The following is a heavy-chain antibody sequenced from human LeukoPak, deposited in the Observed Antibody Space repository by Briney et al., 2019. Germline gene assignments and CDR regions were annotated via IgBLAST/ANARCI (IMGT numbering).Heavy chain of an antibody. V-gene: IGHV1-69*06. CDR2: IIPIFGTA. CDR1: GYTFTSYD. Sequence: EASVKVSCKASGYTFTSYDINWVRQATGQGLEWMGGIIPIFGTANYAQKFQGRVTITADKSTSTAYMELSSLRSEGTAVYYCARGKQQLPQGLYYYYMDVWGKGTTVTVSS. CDR3: ARGKQQLPQGLYYYYMDV. D-gene: IGHD6-13*01. J-gene: IGHJ6*03.